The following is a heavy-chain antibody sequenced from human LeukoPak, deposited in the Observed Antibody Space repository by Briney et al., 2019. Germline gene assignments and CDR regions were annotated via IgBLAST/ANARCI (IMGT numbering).Heavy chain of an antibody. J-gene: IGHJ5*02. D-gene: IGHD1-7*01. CDR2: INYSGST. V-gene: IGHV4-59*08. CDR1: GGSISNYY. Sequence: SETLSLTCTVSGGSISNYYWSWIRQPPGKGLEWIGYINYSGSTNYNPSLKSRVTISVDTSKNQFSLKLSSVTAADTAVYYCARHGITGTTYWFDPWGQGTLVSVSS. CDR3: ARHGITGTTYWFDP.